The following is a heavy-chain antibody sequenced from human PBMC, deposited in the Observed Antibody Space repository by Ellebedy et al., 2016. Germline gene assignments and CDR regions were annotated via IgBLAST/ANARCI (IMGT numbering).Heavy chain of an antibody. CDR3: AREWELPGYDAFDL. Sequence: GESLKISXAASGFAFKSFFMSWVRQAPGKGLEWVSTISGAGDDTHLADSVKGRFTVSRDNSMNTLYLQMNRLRAEDTAVYYCAREWELPGYDAFDLWGQGTLVIVSS. D-gene: IGHD1-26*01. CDR1: GFAFKSFF. V-gene: IGHV3-23*01. CDR2: ISGAGDDT. J-gene: IGHJ3*01.